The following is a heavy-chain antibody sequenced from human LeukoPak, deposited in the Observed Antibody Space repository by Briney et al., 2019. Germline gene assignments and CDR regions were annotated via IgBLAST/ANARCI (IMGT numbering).Heavy chain of an antibody. D-gene: IGHD2-15*01. J-gene: IGHJ3*02. Sequence: PGGSLRLSCAASGFTVSSNYMSWVRQAPGKGLEWVSVIYSGGSTYYADSVKGRFTISRDNSKNTLYLQMNSLRAEDTAVYYCARDRIKGYCSGGSCYSKRDVFDIWGQGTMVTVSS. CDR1: GFTVSSNY. V-gene: IGHV3-53*01. CDR2: IYSGGST. CDR3: ARDRIKGYCSGGSCYSKRDVFDI.